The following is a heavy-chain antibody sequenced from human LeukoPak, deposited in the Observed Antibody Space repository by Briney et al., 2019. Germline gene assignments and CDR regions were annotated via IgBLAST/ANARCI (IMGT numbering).Heavy chain of an antibody. CDR3: TKGDSDGYGIFDY. CDR2: INSGGSST. V-gene: IGHV3-74*01. D-gene: IGHD3-22*01. CDR1: GFTFSSYW. J-gene: IGHJ4*01. Sequence: GGSLRLSCAASGFTFSSYWMHWVRQAPGKGLVWVSRINSGGSSTSYADSVKGRFTVSRDNSKNTLYLQMNSLRAEDTAVYYCTKGDSDGYGIFDYWGQGTLVTVSS.